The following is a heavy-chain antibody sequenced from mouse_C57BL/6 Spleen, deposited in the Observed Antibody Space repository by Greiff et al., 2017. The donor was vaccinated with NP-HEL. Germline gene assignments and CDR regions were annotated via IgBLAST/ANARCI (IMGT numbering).Heavy chain of an antibody. D-gene: IGHD2-5*01. V-gene: IGHV1-9*01. Sequence: VVLVESGAELMKPGASVKLSCKATGYTFTGYWIEWVKQRPGHGLEWIGEILPGSGSTNYNEKFKGKATFTADTSSNTAYMQLSSLTTEDSAIYYCATTYYSNEDWFAYWGQGTLVTVSA. CDR3: ATTYYSNEDWFAY. CDR1: GYTFTGYW. J-gene: IGHJ3*01. CDR2: ILPGSGST.